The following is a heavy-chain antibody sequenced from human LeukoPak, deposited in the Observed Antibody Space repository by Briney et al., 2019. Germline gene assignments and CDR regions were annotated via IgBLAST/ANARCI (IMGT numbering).Heavy chain of an antibody. V-gene: IGHV4-59*01. CDR2: ISYSGST. D-gene: IGHD3-10*01. CDR3: ARVCCYYDSRSKPNWFDP. J-gene: IGHJ5*02. CDR1: GVSISSYY. Sequence: PSETLSLTCTVSGVSISSYYWSWIRQPPGKGLEWIGYISYSGSTNYNSSLKSRVTISIDTSKNQFSLKLSSVTAADTAVYYCARVCCYYDSRSKPNWFDPWGPGTLVTVSS.